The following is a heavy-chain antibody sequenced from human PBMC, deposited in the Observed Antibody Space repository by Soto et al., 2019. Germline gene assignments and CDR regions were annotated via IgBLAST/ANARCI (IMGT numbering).Heavy chain of an antibody. CDR1: GFTFSNYA. D-gene: IGHD3-3*01. J-gene: IGHJ6*02. CDR2: FSGSGGST. CDR3: ARDWTGDTCPCLDV. V-gene: IGHV3-23*01. Sequence: EVQLSESGGGLVQPGGSLRLSCAAAGFTFSNYALTWVRQSPGKGLEWVSTFSGSGGSTYYADSVRGRFTISRDNSKNTLFLHMNSLRVEDTAIYYCARDWTGDTCPCLDVWGQGTTVSVSS.